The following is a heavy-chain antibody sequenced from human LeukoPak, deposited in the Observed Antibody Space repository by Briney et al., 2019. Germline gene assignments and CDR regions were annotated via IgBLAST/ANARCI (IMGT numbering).Heavy chain of an antibody. J-gene: IGHJ3*02. D-gene: IGHD2-15*01. V-gene: IGHV3-23*01. Sequence: GVSLRLSCAASGFTFSSYAMSWVREAPGMGPEGVSAISHSGGTTYYADSVKGSFTINRDNSKNTLYLQMNSLRDEDTAVYYCAKANVKYCSGGSCFDAFDIWGQGTMFTVSS. CDR3: AKANVKYCSGGSCFDAFDI. CDR1: GFTFSSYA. CDR2: ISHSGGTT.